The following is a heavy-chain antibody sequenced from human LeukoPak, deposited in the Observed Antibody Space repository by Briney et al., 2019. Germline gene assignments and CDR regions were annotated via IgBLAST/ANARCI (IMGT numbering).Heavy chain of an antibody. D-gene: IGHD6-19*01. CDR1: GFTFSNAW. CDR3: TTDLYSSGWYYFDY. Sequence: GGSLRLSCAASGFTFSNAWMSWVRQAPGKGLEWVGRIKSKTDGGTTDYAAPVKGRFTISRDDSKNTLYLQMNSLKTEDTAVYYCTTDLYSSGWYYFDYWGQGTLVTVSS. J-gene: IGHJ4*02. V-gene: IGHV3-15*01. CDR2: IKSKTDGGTT.